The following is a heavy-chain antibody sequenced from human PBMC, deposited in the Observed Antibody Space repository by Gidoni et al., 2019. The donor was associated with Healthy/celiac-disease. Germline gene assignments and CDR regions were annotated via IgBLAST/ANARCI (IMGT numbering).Heavy chain of an antibody. CDR3: ARDGPYCSSTSCYVEGGNYFDY. CDR1: GFTFSSYS. CDR2: ISSSSSYI. J-gene: IGHJ4*02. Sequence: EVQLVESGGGLVKPGGSLRLSCAASGFTFSSYSMNWVRQAQGKGLEWVSSISSSSSYIYYADSVKGRFTISRDNAKNSLYLQMNSLRAEDTAVYYCARDGPYCSSTSCYVEGGNYFDYWGQGTLVTVSS. D-gene: IGHD2-2*01. V-gene: IGHV3-21*01.